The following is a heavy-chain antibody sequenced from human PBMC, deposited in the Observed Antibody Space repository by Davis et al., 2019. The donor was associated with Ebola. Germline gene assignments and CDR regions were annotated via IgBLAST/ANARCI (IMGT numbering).Heavy chain of an antibody. CDR3: ARDYWEGQEMIYFDH. D-gene: IGHD1-26*01. CDR1: GYTFINYG. CDR2: IRTYDGNT. J-gene: IGHJ4*02. V-gene: IGHV1-18*04. Sequence: ASVKVSCKTSGYTFINYGVTWVRQAPGEGLEWLGWIRTYDGNTNYAQKLQDRVTMTTDTSTTTVFMELRNLRSDDTAVYYCARDYWEGQEMIYFDHWGQGALVTVSS.